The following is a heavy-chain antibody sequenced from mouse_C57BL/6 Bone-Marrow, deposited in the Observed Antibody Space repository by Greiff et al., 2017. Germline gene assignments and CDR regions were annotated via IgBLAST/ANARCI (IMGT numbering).Heavy chain of an antibody. J-gene: IGHJ3*01. CDR1: GFTFSDYG. V-gene: IGHV5-17*01. CDR2: ISRGSSTS. D-gene: IGHD6-1*01. CDR3: ASPCLRRISWFAY. Sequence: EVQVVESGGGLVKPGGSLKLSCAASGFTFSDYGMHWVRQAPEKGLEWVAYISRGSSTSYYADTVKGRFTISRDNAKNTPFLQMTSLRSEDTAMYYCASPCLRRISWFAYWGQGTLVTVSA.